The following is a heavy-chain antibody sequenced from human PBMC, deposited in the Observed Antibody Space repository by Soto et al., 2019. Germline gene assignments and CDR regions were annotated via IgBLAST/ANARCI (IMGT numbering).Heavy chain of an antibody. CDR2: INAGNGNT. CDR1: GYTFTSYA. J-gene: IGHJ6*02. D-gene: IGHD2-2*01. V-gene: IGHV1-3*01. CDR3: ARDIIYCISTSCYVRDYGMDV. Sequence: ASVKVSCKASGYTFTSYAMHWVRQAPGQRLEWMGWINAGNGNTKYSQKFQGRVTITRDTSASTAYMELSSLRSEDTAVYYCARDIIYCISTSCYVRDYGMDVWGQGTTVTVSS.